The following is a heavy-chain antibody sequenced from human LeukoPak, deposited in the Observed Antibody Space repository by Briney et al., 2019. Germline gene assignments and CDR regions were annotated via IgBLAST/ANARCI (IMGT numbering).Heavy chain of an antibody. D-gene: IGHD2-15*01. CDR2: IKQDGSEK. V-gene: IGHV3-7*01. Sequence: PGGSLRLSCAASGFTFSSYWMSWVSQAPGKGLEWVANIKQDGSEKYYVDSVKGRFTISRDNAKNSLYLQMNSLRAEDTAVYYCARDGYCSGGSCYSGGFDYWGQGTLVTVSS. CDR1: GFTFSSYW. CDR3: ARDGYCSGGSCYSGGFDY. J-gene: IGHJ4*02.